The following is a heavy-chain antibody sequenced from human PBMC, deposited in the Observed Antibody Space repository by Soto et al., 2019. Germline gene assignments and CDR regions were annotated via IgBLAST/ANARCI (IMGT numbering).Heavy chain of an antibody. CDR3: ARGINYYASGDDAFDI. Sequence: QVQLVQSGAEVKKPGASVKVSCKAYGYTFTSYDINWVRQATGQGLEWMGWMNPNSGNTGYAQKFQGRVTMTRNTSISTAYMELSSLRSEDTAVYYCARGINYYASGDDAFDIWGQGTMVTVSS. CDR1: GYTFTSYD. J-gene: IGHJ3*02. V-gene: IGHV1-8*01. D-gene: IGHD3-10*01. CDR2: MNPNSGNT.